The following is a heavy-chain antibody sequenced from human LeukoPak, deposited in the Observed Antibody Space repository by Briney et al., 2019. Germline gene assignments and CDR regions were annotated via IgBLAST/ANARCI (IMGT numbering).Heavy chain of an antibody. J-gene: IGHJ6*04. CDR1: GGTFRSYA. Sequence: SVKVSCKPSGGTFRSYAIIWVGQAPGQGLEWMGGIIPIFGTANYAQKFQGRVTITADESTSTAYMELSSLRSEDTAVYYCAREYYGPYCYGMDIWGEGTTVTVSS. V-gene: IGHV1-69*13. D-gene: IGHD2/OR15-2a*01. CDR3: AREYYGPYCYGMDI. CDR2: IIPIFGTA.